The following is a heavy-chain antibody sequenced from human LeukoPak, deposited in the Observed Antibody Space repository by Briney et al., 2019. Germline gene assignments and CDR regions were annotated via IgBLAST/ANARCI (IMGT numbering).Heavy chain of an antibody. CDR2: IWYDGSNK. Sequence: TGGSLRLSCAASGFTFSSYGMHWVRQAPGKGLEWVAVIWYDGSNKYYADSVKGRFTISRDNSKNTLYLQMNSLRAEDTAVYYCARLTDYDSSGYSRVVYFDFWGQGTLVTVSS. J-gene: IGHJ4*02. CDR1: GFTFSSYG. D-gene: IGHD3-22*01. V-gene: IGHV3-33*01. CDR3: ARLTDYDSSGYSRVVYFDF.